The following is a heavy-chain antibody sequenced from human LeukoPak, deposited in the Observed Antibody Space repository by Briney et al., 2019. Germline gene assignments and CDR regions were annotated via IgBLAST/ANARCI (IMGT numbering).Heavy chain of an antibody. CDR1: GGTFSSYA. J-gene: IGHJ4*02. CDR3: ARDCVKVVRFDY. Sequence: GASVKVSCKASGGTFSSYAISWVRQAPGQGLEWMGRIIPILGIANYAQKFQGRVTITADKSTSTAYMELSSLRSEDTAVYYCARDCVKVVRFDYWGQGTLVTVSS. V-gene: IGHV1-69*04. D-gene: IGHD4-23*01. CDR2: IIPILGIA.